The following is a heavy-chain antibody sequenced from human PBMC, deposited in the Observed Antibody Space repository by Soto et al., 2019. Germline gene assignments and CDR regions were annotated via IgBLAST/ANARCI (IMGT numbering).Heavy chain of an antibody. D-gene: IGHD2-21*01. V-gene: IGHV4-39*01. CDR2: VYYSGIT. CDR3: VSQVPGIANYFDY. CDR1: GGSFSITNYY. J-gene: IGHJ4*02. Sequence: SETLSLTCPVSGGSFSITNYYWGWIRQPPGKGLEWIGSVYYSGITYYNPSLKSRVTISVDTSKKQFSLDLSSVTAADTAVYYCVSQVPGIANYFDYWVQGALVT.